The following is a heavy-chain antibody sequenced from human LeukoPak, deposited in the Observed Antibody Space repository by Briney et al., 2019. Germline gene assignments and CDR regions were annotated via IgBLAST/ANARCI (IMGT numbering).Heavy chain of an antibody. Sequence: GESLKISCKDSGPRFTSYWIGWVRPMPGKGLEWMGIIYPGDSDTRYSPSLQGQVTISADKSISTAYLQWSSLKASDTAMYYCARAKAYSSSRYYFDYWGQGTLVTVSS. J-gene: IGHJ4*02. CDR1: GPRFTSYW. CDR3: ARAKAYSSSRYYFDY. D-gene: IGHD6-13*01. V-gene: IGHV5-51*01. CDR2: IYPGDSDT.